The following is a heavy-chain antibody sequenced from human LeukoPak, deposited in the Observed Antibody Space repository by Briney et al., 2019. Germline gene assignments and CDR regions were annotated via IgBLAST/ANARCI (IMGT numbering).Heavy chain of an antibody. J-gene: IGHJ4*02. Sequence: SETLSLTCAVYGGSFSGYYWSWIRQPPGRGLEWIGYIYHSGGTNYNPSLKSRVTISADTSKNQFSLKLSSVTAADTAVYYCARGDSYSSTYYTTYYFDYWGQGTLVTVSS. CDR1: GGSFSGYY. D-gene: IGHD6-13*01. V-gene: IGHV4-59*01. CDR2: IYHSGGT. CDR3: ARGDSYSSTYYTTYYFDY.